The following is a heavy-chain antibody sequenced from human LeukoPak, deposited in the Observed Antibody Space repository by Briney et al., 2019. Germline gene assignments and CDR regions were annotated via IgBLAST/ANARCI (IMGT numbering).Heavy chain of an antibody. V-gene: IGHV4-59*01. D-gene: IGHD1-26*01. Sequence: PSETLSLTCTVSGDSMSSYYWSWIRQPPGKGLEWIAYIFYSGSTPYNPSLKSRVAISRNSSRNQFSLKLSSVTAADTAVYYCARGPGGGSYSDAFDIWGQGTMVTVSS. CDR3: ARGPGGGSYSDAFDI. CDR1: GDSMSSYY. CDR2: IFYSGST. J-gene: IGHJ3*02.